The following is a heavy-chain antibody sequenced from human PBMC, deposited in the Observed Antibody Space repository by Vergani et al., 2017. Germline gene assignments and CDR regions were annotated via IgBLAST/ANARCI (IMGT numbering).Heavy chain of an antibody. CDR1: GFTFSSYS. CDR2: ISSSSRYI. V-gene: IGHV3-21*01. Sequence: EVQLVESGGGLVKPGGSLRLSCAASGFTFSSYSMNWVRQAPGKGLEWVSSISSSSRYIYYADSVKGRFTISRDKAKNSLYLQMNSLRAEDTAVYYCARGDYDGAVVEGAFDIWGQGRMGTVSS. J-gene: IGHJ3*02. D-gene: IGHD3-10*01. CDR3: ARGDYDGAVVEGAFDI.